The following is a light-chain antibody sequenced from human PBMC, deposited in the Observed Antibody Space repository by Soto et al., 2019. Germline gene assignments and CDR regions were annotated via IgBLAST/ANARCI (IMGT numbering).Light chain of an antibody. J-gene: IGLJ2*01. CDR2: YNN. Sequence: QSVLTQPPSVSAAPGQKVTISCSGSSSNIGKNYVSWYQQLPGTAPKLLIYYNNKRPSGIPDRFSGSKSGTSATLGITGLQTGDEADYYCGTWDSSLSAVIIGGGTKLTVL. CDR1: SSNIGKNY. CDR3: GTWDSSLSAVI. V-gene: IGLV1-51*01.